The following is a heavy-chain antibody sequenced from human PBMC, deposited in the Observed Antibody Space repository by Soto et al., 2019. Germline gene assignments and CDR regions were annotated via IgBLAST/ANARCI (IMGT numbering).Heavy chain of an antibody. V-gene: IGHV3-72*01. D-gene: IGHD6-13*01. Sequence: GGSRRLPCAASGFAFSDPYMDWVRKSPGKGLEWVGRTRNKVNSSSTEYGASVKGRFTISRDDSKNSLYLQMNSRRTEDTAVYSCARGAHSSSWRYFDYWGQGTLVTVSS. CDR3: ARGAHSSSWRYFDY. J-gene: IGHJ4*02. CDR1: GFAFSDPY. CDR2: TRNKVNSSST.